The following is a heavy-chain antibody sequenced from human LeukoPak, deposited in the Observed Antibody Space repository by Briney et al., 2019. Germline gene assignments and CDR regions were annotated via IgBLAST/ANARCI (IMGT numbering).Heavy chain of an antibody. V-gene: IGHV4-59*08. Sequence: SETLSLTCTVSGGSVSSYYWSWIRQPPGKGLEWIAYIYYSGSTKCNPSLKSRVTISLVRSKNQFSLKLRSVTAADTAVYYCARLQVHCGGDCYTRWFDPWGQGTLVTVSS. J-gene: IGHJ5*02. CDR2: IYYSGST. D-gene: IGHD2-21*02. CDR1: GGSVSSYY. CDR3: ARLQVHCGGDCYTRWFDP.